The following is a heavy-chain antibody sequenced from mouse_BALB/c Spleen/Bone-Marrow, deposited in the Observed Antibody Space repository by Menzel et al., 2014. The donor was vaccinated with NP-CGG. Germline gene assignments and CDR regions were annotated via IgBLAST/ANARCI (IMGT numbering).Heavy chain of an antibody. Sequence: VQLQQSGADLMKPGASIKISCKATDYTFSSDWIEWVKQRPGHGLEWIGEILPGSGSTNYNEKFKGKATFTADTSSNTAYMQLSSLTSEDSAVYYCARTMIRGYFDVWGAGTTVTVSS. CDR1: DYTFSSDW. V-gene: IGHV1-9*01. CDR2: ILPGSGST. D-gene: IGHD2-4*01. J-gene: IGHJ1*01. CDR3: ARTMIRGYFDV.